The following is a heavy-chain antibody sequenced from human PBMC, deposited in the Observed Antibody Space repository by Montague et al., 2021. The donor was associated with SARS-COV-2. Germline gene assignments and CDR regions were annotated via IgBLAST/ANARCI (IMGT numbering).Heavy chain of an antibody. CDR1: GGSMSDHY. V-gene: IGHV4-59*11. CDR2: IYYSGGI. D-gene: IGHD3-10*01. Sequence: SETLSLTCTVSGGSMSDHYWSWIRQPPGKGLEWLAYIYYSGGINSNASXXSRVSMSVDTPKNQFSLKLTSVTAADTAVYYCARAVSVRRAVNWFDPWGQGTLVTVSS. CDR3: ARAVSVRRAVNWFDP. J-gene: IGHJ5*02.